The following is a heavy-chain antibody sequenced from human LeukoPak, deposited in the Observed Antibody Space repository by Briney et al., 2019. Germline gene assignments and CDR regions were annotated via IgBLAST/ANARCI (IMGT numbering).Heavy chain of an antibody. Sequence: PGGSLRLSCAASGFTFSSYEMNWVRQAPGKGLEWVSYISSSGSTIYYADSVKGRFTISRDNAKNSLYLQMNSLRAEDTAVYYCARDMTTVTTATFQGFDYWGQGTLVTVSS. CDR3: ARDMTTVTTATFQGFDY. J-gene: IGHJ4*02. CDR2: ISSSGSTI. CDR1: GFTFSSYE. V-gene: IGHV3-48*03. D-gene: IGHD4-17*01.